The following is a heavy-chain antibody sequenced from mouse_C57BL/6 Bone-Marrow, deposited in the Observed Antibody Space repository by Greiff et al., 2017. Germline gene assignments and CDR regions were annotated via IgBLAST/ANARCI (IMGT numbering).Heavy chain of an antibody. CDR3: ANYYGGSYWYFDV. Sequence: VKLQESGAELARPGASVKLSCKASGYTFTSYGISWVKQRTGQGLEWIGEIYPRSGNTYYNEKFKGKATLTADKSSSTAYMELRSLTSEDSAVYFWANYYGGSYWYFDVWGTGTTVTVSS. J-gene: IGHJ1*03. CDR1: GYTFTSYG. V-gene: IGHV1-81*01. D-gene: IGHD1-1*01. CDR2: IYPRSGNT.